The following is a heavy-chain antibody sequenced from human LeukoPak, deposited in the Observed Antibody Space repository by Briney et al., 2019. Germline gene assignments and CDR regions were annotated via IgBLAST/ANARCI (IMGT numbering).Heavy chain of an antibody. J-gene: IGHJ6*03. CDR3: ATQDTPNYYYYYMDV. V-gene: IGHV4-61*05. D-gene: IGHD2-15*01. CDR2: IYYSGST. Sequence: SETLSLTCTVSGGSISSSSYYWGWIRQPPGKGLEWIGYIYYSGSTNYNPSLKSRVTISVDTSKNQFSLKLSSVTAADTAVYYCATQDTPNYYYYYMDVWGKGTTVTVSS. CDR1: GGSISSSSYY.